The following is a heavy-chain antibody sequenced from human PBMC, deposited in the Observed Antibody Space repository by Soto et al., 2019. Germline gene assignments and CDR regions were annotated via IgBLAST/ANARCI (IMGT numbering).Heavy chain of an antibody. Sequence: QVQLVQSGAEVKKPGASVKVSCKASGYTFTSYDINWVRQATGQGLEWMGWMNPNSGNTGYAQKFQGRVTMTRNTSISTAYMELSSLRSEDTAVNYCARDRAVLVPAALNDYYYYGMDVWGQGTTVTVSS. V-gene: IGHV1-8*01. J-gene: IGHJ6*02. D-gene: IGHD2-2*01. CDR1: GYTFTSYD. CDR2: MNPNSGNT. CDR3: ARDRAVLVPAALNDYYYYGMDV.